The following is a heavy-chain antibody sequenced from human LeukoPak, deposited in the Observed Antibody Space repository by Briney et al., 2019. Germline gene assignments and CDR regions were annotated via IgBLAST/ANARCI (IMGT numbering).Heavy chain of an antibody. Sequence: SETLSLTCTVSGGSISSSSYYWGWIRQPPGKGLEWIGSIYYSGSTYYNPSLKSRVTISVDTSENQFSLKLSSVTAADTAVYYCARGLGDRYYYDSSGYDYFDYWGQGTLVTVSS. CDR2: IYYSGST. CDR1: GGSISSSSYY. CDR3: ARGLGDRYYYDSSGYDYFDY. D-gene: IGHD3-22*01. J-gene: IGHJ4*02. V-gene: IGHV4-39*07.